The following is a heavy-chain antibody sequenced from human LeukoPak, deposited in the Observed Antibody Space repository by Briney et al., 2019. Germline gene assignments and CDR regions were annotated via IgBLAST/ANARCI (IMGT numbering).Heavy chain of an antibody. CDR2: ISSSSSYI. J-gene: IGHJ4*02. V-gene: IGHV3-21*01. CDR1: GFTFSSYS. Sequence: PGGSLRLSCAASGFTFSSYSMNWVRQAPGKGLEWVSSISSSSSYIYYADSGKGRLTISRHNAKNSLYLKINSLNDEATAVYYCARGKNANPPGFDYWGQGTLVTVSS. D-gene: IGHD4/OR15-4a*01. CDR3: ARGKNANPPGFDY.